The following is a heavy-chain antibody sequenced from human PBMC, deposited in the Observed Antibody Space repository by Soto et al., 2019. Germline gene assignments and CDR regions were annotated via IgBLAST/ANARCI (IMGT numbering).Heavy chain of an antibody. CDR1: GFTFSSYG. Sequence: GVSLRLSCAASGFTFSSYGMHWVRQAPGKGLEWVAVIWYDGSNKYYADSVKGRFTISRDNSKNTLYLQMNSLRAEDTAVYYCAKGEREVAYYDILTGYYTGFDYWGQGTLVTVSS. V-gene: IGHV3-30*02. D-gene: IGHD3-9*01. CDR3: AKGEREVAYYDILTGYYTGFDY. CDR2: IWYDGSNK. J-gene: IGHJ4*02.